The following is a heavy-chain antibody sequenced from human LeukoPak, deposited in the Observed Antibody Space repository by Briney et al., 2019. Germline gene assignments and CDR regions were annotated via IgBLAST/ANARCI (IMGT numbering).Heavy chain of an antibody. V-gene: IGHV4-31*03. J-gene: IGHJ5*02. Sequence: SETLSLTCTVSGGSISSGGYYWSWIRQHPGKGLEWIGYIYYSRSTYYNPSLKSRVTISVDTSKNQFSLKLSSVTAADTAVYYCARQAIDYDFWSGSETLNWFDPWGQGTLVTVSS. CDR3: ARQAIDYDFWSGSETLNWFDP. CDR2: IYYSRST. CDR1: GGSISSGGYY. D-gene: IGHD3-3*01.